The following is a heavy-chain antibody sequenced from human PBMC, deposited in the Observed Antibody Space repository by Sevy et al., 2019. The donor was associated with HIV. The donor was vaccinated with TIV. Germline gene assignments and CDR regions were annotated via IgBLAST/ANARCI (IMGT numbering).Heavy chain of an antibody. J-gene: IGHJ4*02. D-gene: IGHD6-19*01. CDR3: AREPKTCIGVSCLYFDN. CDR1: GYTFTDSY. V-gene: IGHV1-2*02. CDR2: INPYSGTT. Sequence: ASVKVSCKASGYTFTDSYLHWVRQAPGQGLEWMGWINPYSGTTKYEQKFHDRVTMTRDTSISTAYMELSRLTYDDTAIYYCAREPKTCIGVSCLYFDNRGQGTLVTVSS.